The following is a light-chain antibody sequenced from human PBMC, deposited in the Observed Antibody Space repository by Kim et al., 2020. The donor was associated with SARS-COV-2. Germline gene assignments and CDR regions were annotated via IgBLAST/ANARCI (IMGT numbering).Light chain of an antibody. CDR2: YDA. CDR3: QVWDTSSDHGV. CDR1: NIGSKS. V-gene: IGLV3-21*04. J-gene: IGLJ2*01. Sequence: SYELTQPPSVSVAPGKTASITCGGNNIGSKSVHWYQQKPGQAPVLVIYYDADRPSGIPERFSGSNSGNTATLTISRVEAGDEADYYCQVWDTSSDHGVFGGGTQLTVL.